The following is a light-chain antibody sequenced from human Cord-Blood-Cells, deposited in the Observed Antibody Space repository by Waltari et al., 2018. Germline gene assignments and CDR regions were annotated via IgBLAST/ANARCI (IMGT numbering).Light chain of an antibody. CDR2: DVS. Sequence: QSALTQPRSVSGSPGQSVTISCTGTSSDAGGYNYVSWYQQHPGKAPKLMIYDVSKRPSEVPTRFSGSKSGNTASRTISGLQAEDEADYYCRSYAGSYTLVFGGGTKLTVL. V-gene: IGLV2-11*01. CDR3: RSYAGSYTLV. CDR1: SSDAGGYNY. J-gene: IGLJ3*02.